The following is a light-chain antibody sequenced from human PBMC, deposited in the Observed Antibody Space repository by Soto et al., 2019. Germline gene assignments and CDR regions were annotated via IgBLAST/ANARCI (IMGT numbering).Light chain of an antibody. CDR3: QQYNHWPLT. Sequence: EVVMTQSPLSLPVTVGQPASISCRSSQSLVYSDGNTYLHWFQQRPGQSPRRLIYKVSNRDSGVPDRFSGSGSGTEFTLTISSLQSEDFAVYYCQQYNHWPLTFGGGTKVDIK. CDR2: KVS. CDR1: QSLVYSDGNTY. J-gene: IGKJ4*01. V-gene: IGKV2-30*01.